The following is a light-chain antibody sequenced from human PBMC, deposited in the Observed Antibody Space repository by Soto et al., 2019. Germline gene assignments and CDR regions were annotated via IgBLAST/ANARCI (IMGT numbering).Light chain of an antibody. J-gene: IGKJ5*01. CDR3: QQYDNWPIT. Sequence: EIVMTHSPATLSGSPGERATLSCAASQSVSSNLAWYQQKPAQPPRLLIYGASTGATGIPARFSGSGSGTEFTLTISSLQSEDFAVYYCQQYDNWPITFGQGTRLEIK. CDR1: QSVSSN. V-gene: IGKV3-15*01. CDR2: GAS.